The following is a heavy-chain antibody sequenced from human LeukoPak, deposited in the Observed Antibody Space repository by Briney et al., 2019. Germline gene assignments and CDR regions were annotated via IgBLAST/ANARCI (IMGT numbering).Heavy chain of an antibody. J-gene: IGHJ3*02. CDR3: ARGSGWYWAFDI. V-gene: IGHV4-59*08. CDR1: GVSINSYY. D-gene: IGHD6-19*01. Sequence: SETLSLTCTVSGVSINSYYWSWIRQPPGKGLEWIGFIYYSGYTNSKPSLKSRVTISVDTSKNQFSLRLNSVTAADTAVYYCARGSGWYWAFDIWGQGTMVTVSS. CDR2: IYYSGYT.